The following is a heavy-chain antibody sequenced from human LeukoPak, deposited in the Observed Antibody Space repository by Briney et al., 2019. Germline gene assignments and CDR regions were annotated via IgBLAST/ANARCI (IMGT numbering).Heavy chain of an antibody. D-gene: IGHD5-24*01. CDR3: ARDNVQRDGYNYGFDY. V-gene: IGHV1-69*06. CDR1: GGTFSSYA. Sequence: SVKVSCKASGGTFSSYAISWVRQAPGQGLEWMGGIIPIFGTANYAQKFQGRVTITADKSTSTAYMELSSLRSEDTAVYYCARDNVQRDGYNYGFDYWGQGTLVTVSS. CDR2: IIPIFGTA. J-gene: IGHJ4*02.